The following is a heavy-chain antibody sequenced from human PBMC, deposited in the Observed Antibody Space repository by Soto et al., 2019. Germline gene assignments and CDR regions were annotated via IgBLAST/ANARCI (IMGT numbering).Heavy chain of an antibody. CDR2: IYSGGST. CDR1: GFTVSSNY. CDR3: ARDRGRGDYYGSGSYYNHGWFDP. D-gene: IGHD3-10*01. V-gene: IGHV3-66*01. J-gene: IGHJ5*02. Sequence: GGSLRLSCAASGFTVSSNYMSWVRQAPGKGLEWVSVIYSGGSTYYADSVKGRFTISRNNSKNTLYLQMNSLRAEDTAVYYCARDRGRGDYYGSGSYYNHGWFDPWGQGTLVTVSS.